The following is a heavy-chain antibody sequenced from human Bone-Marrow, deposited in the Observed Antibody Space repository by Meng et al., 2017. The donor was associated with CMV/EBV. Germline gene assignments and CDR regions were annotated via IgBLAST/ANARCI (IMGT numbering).Heavy chain of an antibody. Sequence: SGGTFSSYAISWVRQAPGQGLEWMGGIIPIFGTANYAQKFQGRVTITMDESTSTAYMELSSLRSEDTAVYYCARDKSGSYYDWYVDLWGRGTLVTVSS. D-gene: IGHD1-26*01. J-gene: IGHJ2*01. CDR2: IIPIFGTA. CDR1: GGTFSSYA. V-gene: IGHV1-69*05. CDR3: ARDKSGSYYDWYVDL.